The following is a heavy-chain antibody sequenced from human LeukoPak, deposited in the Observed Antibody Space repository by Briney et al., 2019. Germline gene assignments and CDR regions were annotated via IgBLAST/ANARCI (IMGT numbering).Heavy chain of an antibody. V-gene: IGHV1-2*02. Sequence: ASVKVSCKASGYTFTGNYMHWVRQAPGQGLEWMGWINPNSGGTNYAQKFQGRVTMTRDTSISTAYMELSRLRSDDTAVYYCARISYYGSGKWFDPWGQGTLVTVSS. CDR2: INPNSGGT. J-gene: IGHJ5*02. D-gene: IGHD3-10*01. CDR3: ARISYYGSGKWFDP. CDR1: GYTFTGNY.